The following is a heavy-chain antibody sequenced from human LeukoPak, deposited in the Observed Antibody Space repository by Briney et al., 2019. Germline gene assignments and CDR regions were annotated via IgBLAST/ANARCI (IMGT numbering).Heavy chain of an antibody. CDR2: SYPGDSDT. J-gene: IGHJ3*02. CDR3: ASQYAPAGAFDI. CDR1: GYSFNSYC. V-gene: IGHV5-51*01. Sequence: GESLKIPWKGSGYSFNSYCIGWVRQLPAKGLEGIGISYPGDSDTRYSPTFQAPVTISAYKSISTAYLQWSSLKASDTAMYYCASQYAPAGAFDIWGQGTMVTVSS.